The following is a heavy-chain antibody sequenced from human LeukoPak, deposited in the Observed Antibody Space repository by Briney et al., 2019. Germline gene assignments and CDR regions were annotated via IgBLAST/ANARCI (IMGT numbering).Heavy chain of an antibody. CDR1: SDFFSSVTDY. CDR2: GDYSGGT. Sequence: PSETLSLTCTVSSDFFSSVTDYWAWIRQPPGKGLEWIASGDYSGGTYYNPSLESRVAISADMSKNQISLKLSSVTAADTALYYCARERGAEYSSGWYKTNFFDTWGQGTRVTVSS. D-gene: IGHD6-19*01. V-gene: IGHV4-39*07. J-gene: IGHJ4*02. CDR3: ARERGAEYSSGWYKTNFFDT.